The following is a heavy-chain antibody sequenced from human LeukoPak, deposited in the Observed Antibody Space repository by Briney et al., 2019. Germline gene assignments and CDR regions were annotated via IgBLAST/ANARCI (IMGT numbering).Heavy chain of an antibody. V-gene: IGHV4-59*01. Sequence: SETLSLTCTVSGDSISDYYWHWIRQPPGKGLEWIGDVSYSGSTNFNPSLKSRVTVSVDTSKNQFSLKLTSVTAADTAVYHCAGDHPPYSDIFDYWGQGTLVTVSS. CDR2: VSYSGST. D-gene: IGHD3-9*01. J-gene: IGHJ4*02. CDR3: AGDHPPYSDIFDY. CDR1: GDSISDYY.